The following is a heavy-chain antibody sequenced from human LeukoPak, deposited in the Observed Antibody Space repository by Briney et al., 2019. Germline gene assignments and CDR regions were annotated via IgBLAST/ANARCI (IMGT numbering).Heavy chain of an antibody. CDR3: ASFPRLEWLFDY. J-gene: IGHJ4*02. CDR1: GGSISSSSYY. Sequence: SETLSLTCTVSGGSISSSSYYWGWIRQPPGKGLEWIGSIYYSGSTYYNPSLKSRVTISVDTSKNQFSLKLSSVTAADTAVYYCASFPRLEWLFDYWGQGTLVTVSS. CDR2: IYYSGST. V-gene: IGHV4-39*07. D-gene: IGHD3-3*01.